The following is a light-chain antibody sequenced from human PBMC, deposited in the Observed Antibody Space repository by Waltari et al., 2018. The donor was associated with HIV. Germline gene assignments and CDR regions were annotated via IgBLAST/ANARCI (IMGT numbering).Light chain of an antibody. J-gene: IGLJ2*01. CDR1: GSNIGATYD. CDR2: GNS. CDR3: QSYDSRLSGSV. Sequence: SVLTQPPSVSGAAGQRVTISCSESGSNIGATYDVHWYQHLPGTAPKLLIYGNSNRPSGVPDRFSGSKSGTSASLAITGLQPEDEGDYYCQSYDSRLSGSVFGGGTKLTVL. V-gene: IGLV1-40*01.